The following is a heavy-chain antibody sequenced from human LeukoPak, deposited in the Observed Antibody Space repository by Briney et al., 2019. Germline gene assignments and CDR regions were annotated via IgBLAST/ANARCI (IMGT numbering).Heavy chain of an antibody. CDR1: GGSISSGDYY. J-gene: IGHJ3*02. CDR2: IYYSGST. V-gene: IGHV4-30-4*01. Sequence: SQTLSLTCTVSGGSISSGDYYWGWIRQPPGKGLEWIGSIYYSGSTYYSPSLKSRVTISVDTSKNQFSLKLSSVTAADTAVYYCASVDVVPAAYDAFDIWGQGTMVTVSS. CDR3: ASVDVVPAAYDAFDI. D-gene: IGHD2-2*01.